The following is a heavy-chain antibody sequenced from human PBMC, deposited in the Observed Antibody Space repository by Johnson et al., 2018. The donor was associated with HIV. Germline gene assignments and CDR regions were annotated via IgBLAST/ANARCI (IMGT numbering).Heavy chain of an antibody. CDR3: ANPEKGSYFSTGLSRGAFDI. V-gene: IGHV3-30-3*01. CDR2: ISYDGSNK. J-gene: IGHJ3*02. Sequence: VQLVESGGGVVQPGRSLRLSCAASGFTFSSYAMHWVRQAPGKGLEWVAVISYDGSNKYYADYVKGRFTISRDNSKNTLYLQMNSLRAEDTAVYYCANPEKGSYFSTGLSRGAFDIWGQGTMVTVSS. CDR1: GFTFSSYA. D-gene: IGHD1-26*01.